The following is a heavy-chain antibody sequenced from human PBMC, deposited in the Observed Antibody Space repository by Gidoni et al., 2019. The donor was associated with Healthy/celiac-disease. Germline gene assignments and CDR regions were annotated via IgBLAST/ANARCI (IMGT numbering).Heavy chain of an antibody. J-gene: IGHJ4*02. V-gene: IGHV1-2*02. CDR1: GYTFTGYY. Sequence: QVQLVQSGAEVKKPGASVKVSCKASGYTFTGYYMHWVRQAPGQGLEGMGWINPNSGGTNYAQKFQGRVTMTRDTSISTAYMELSRLRSDDTAVYYCASRTSRRGGWYEGDYWGQGTLVTVSS. D-gene: IGHD6-19*01. CDR3: ASRTSRRGGWYEGDY. CDR2: INPNSGGT.